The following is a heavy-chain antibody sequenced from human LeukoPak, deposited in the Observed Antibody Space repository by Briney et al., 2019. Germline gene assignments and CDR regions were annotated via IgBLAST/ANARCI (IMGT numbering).Heavy chain of an antibody. CDR2: IGTAGDP. J-gene: IGHJ6*04. Sequence: GGSLRLSCAASGFTFSSYDMHWVRHATGKGLEWVSAIGTAGDPYYPGSVKGRFTISRKNAKNALYLQMNSLRAGDTAVYYCARVVRGAYYGMDVWGKGTTVTVSS. CDR3: ARVVRGAYYGMDV. D-gene: IGHD3-10*02. V-gene: IGHV3-13*05. CDR1: GFTFSSYD.